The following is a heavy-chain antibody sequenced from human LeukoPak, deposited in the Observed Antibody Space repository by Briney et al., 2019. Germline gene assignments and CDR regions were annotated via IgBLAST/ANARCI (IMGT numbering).Heavy chain of an antibody. CDR1: GGSISSSSYY. Sequence: SETLSLTCTVSGGSISSSSYYWGWIRQPPGKGLEWIGSIYYSGSTYYNPSLKSRVTISVDTSKNQFSLKLSSVTAADTAVYYCARDAGYSYGYGDYWGQGTLVTVSS. CDR2: IYYSGST. D-gene: IGHD5-18*01. CDR3: ARDAGYSYGYGDY. J-gene: IGHJ4*02. V-gene: IGHV4-39*07.